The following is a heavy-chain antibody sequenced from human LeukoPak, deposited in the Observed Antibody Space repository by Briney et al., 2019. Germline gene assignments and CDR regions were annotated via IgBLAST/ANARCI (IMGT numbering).Heavy chain of an antibody. D-gene: IGHD5-18*01. V-gene: IGHV3-15*01. Sequence: GGSLRLSCAASGFTFSNAWMSWVRQAPGKGLEWVGRIKSKTDGGTTDYAAPVKGRFTISRDDPKNTLYLQMNSLKTEDTAVYYYTTDREYSYGYGFDYWGQGTLVTVSS. CDR3: TTDREYSYGYGFDY. J-gene: IGHJ4*02. CDR2: IKSKTDGGTT. CDR1: GFTFSNAW.